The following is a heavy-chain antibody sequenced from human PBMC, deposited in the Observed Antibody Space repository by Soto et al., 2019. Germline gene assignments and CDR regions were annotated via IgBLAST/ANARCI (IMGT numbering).Heavy chain of an antibody. D-gene: IGHD4-4*01. V-gene: IGHV3-30-3*01. CDR2: ISYTGANQ. J-gene: IGHJ4*02. CDR1: GFTFSTYA. CDR3: VRDAFLYSRGAYYDH. Sequence: QVRLVEFGGGAVQPGDSLRLSCDASGFTFSTYALHWVRQAPGKGLEWVAFISYTGANQYYADSVKGRFTVSRDNSKNIASLQMTSLKPEDSAVYYCVRDAFLYSRGAYYDHWGQGTLVTVSS.